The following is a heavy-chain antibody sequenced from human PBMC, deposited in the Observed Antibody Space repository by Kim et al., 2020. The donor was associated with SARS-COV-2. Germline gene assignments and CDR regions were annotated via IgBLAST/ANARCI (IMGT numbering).Heavy chain of an antibody. CDR2: IYYSGST. Sequence: SETLSLTCTVSGGSISSGGYYWSWIRQHPGKGLEWIGYIYYSGSTYYNPSLKSRVTISVDTSKNQFSLKLSSVTAADTAVYYCAGGTVSCSGGSCHDDAFDIWGQGTMVTVSS. CDR3: AGGTVSCSGGSCHDDAFDI. V-gene: IGHV4-31*03. D-gene: IGHD2-15*01. CDR1: GGSISSGGYY. J-gene: IGHJ3*02.